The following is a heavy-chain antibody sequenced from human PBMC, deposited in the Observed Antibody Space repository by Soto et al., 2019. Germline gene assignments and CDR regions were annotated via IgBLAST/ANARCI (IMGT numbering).Heavy chain of an antibody. V-gene: IGHV4-31*03. Sequence: PSETLSLTCTVSGGSISSGGYYWSWIRQHPGKGLEWIGYIYYSGSTYYNPSPKSRLTISIDTSKNQFSLKLSSVTAADTAVYYCARALYDNSGFYEGFDYWGQGTLVTVSS. CDR3: ARALYDNSGFYEGFDY. CDR1: GGSISSGGYY. CDR2: IYYSGST. D-gene: IGHD3-22*01. J-gene: IGHJ4*02.